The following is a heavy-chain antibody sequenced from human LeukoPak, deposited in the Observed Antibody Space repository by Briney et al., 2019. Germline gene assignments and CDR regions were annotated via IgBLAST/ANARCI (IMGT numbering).Heavy chain of an antibody. CDR3: ARDNTVVTPGYYYYYGMDV. D-gene: IGHD4-23*01. CDR2: IKQDGGEK. CDR1: GFTFSNYW. Sequence: PGGSLRLSCAASGFTFSNYWMSWVRQAPGKGLEWVANIKQDGGEKYYVDSVKGRFTISRDNAKNSLYLQMNSLRAEDTAVYYCARDNTVVTPGYYYYYGMDVWGQGTTVTVSS. J-gene: IGHJ6*02. V-gene: IGHV3-7*01.